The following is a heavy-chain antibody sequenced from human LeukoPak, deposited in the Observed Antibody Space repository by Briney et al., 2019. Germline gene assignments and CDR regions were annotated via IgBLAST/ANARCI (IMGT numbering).Heavy chain of an antibody. CDR3: ARGTPYCSSASCYNY. CDR2: MNPNSGNT. Sequence: ASVKVSCEASGYTFSSHDINWVRQAPGQGLEWMGWMNPNSGNTGYAQKFQGRITMTRDTSISTAYMELSSLRSEDTAVYYCARGTPYCSSASCYNYWGQGTLVAVSS. CDR1: GYTFSSHD. J-gene: IGHJ4*02. V-gene: IGHV1-8*01. D-gene: IGHD2-2*02.